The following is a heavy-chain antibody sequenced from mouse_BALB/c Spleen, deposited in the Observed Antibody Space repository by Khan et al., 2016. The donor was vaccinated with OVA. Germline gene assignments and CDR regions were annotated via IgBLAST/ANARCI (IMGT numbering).Heavy chain of an antibody. Sequence: QVQLKESGPGLVAPSQSLSITCTVYGYSLTRYGVHWVRQPPGKGLEWLGLIWAGGSKTYNWAPMSRLSISIDNSKSIVFLIMNSLQTDDTAWYYCARSKYLARYWGQGTTLTVSS. D-gene: IGHD3-3*01. J-gene: IGHJ2*01. V-gene: IGHV2-9*02. CDR1: GYSLTRYG. CDR2: IWAGGSK. CDR3: ARSKYLARY.